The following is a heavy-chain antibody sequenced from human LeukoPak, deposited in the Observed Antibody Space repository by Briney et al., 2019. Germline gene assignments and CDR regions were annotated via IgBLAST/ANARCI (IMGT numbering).Heavy chain of an antibody. CDR1: GFTFSSYA. J-gene: IGHJ4*02. CDR2: ISGSGGST. Sequence: GGSLRLSCAASGFTFSSYAMSWVRQAPGKWLEWVSAISGSGGSTYYADSVKGRFTISRDNSKNTLYPQMNSLRAEHTAVYSSAKDNRIPPLPFDYWGQRTLVTVPS. V-gene: IGHV3-23*01. D-gene: IGHD3-16*02. CDR3: AKDNRIPPLPFDY.